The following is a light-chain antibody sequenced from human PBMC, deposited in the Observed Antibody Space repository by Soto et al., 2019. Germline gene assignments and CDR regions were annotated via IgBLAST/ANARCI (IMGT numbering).Light chain of an antibody. CDR1: QSVSSSY. V-gene: IGKV3-20*01. CDR3: QQYGSSIT. CDR2: GAS. J-gene: IGKJ5*01. Sequence: EIVLTQSPGTLSLSPWERATLSRRASQSVSSSYLAWYQQKPGQAPRLLIYGASSRATGIPDRFSGSGSGTDFTLTISRLEPEDFAVYYCQQYGSSITFGQGTRLEIK.